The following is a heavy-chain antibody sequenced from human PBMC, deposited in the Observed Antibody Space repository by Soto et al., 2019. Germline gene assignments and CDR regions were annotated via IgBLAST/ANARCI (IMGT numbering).Heavy chain of an antibody. Sequence: SETLSLTCTVSGGSISSGDYYWSWIRQPPGKGLEWIGYIYYSGSTYYNPSLKSRVTISVDTSKNQFSLKLSSVTAADTAVYYCARDLGPVGHDFWSGYPSSDYYYGTDVWGQGTTVTVSS. CDR3: ARDLGPVGHDFWSGYPSSDYYYGTDV. J-gene: IGHJ6*02. V-gene: IGHV4-30-4*01. CDR2: IYYSGST. D-gene: IGHD3-3*01. CDR1: GGSISSGDYY.